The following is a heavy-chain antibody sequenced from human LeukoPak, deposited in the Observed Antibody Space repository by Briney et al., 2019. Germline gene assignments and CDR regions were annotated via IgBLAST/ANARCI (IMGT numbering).Heavy chain of an antibody. D-gene: IGHD3-3*01. CDR1: GDSISGYY. CDR3: ARGSDDFWSGYYYYYGMDV. V-gene: IGHV4-59*12. Sequence: SETLSLTCTVSGDSISGYYWSWIRQPPGKGLEWIGYIYYSGSTYYNPSLKSRVTISVDTSKNQFSLKLSSVTAADTAVYYCARGSDDFWSGYYYYYGMDVWGQGTTVTVSS. J-gene: IGHJ6*02. CDR2: IYYSGST.